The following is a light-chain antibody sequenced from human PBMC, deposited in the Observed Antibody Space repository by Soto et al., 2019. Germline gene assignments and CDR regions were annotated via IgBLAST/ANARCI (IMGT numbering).Light chain of an antibody. CDR2: GAS. CDR3: QQYGSSPLLYT. CDR1: QSVSSTY. V-gene: IGKV3-20*01. J-gene: IGKJ2*01. Sequence: EIVLTQSPGTLSLSPGEGASLSCRASQSVSSTYLAWYQQKPGQAPRLLIYGASNRATGIPDRFSGRGSGTDVTLTISRLEPEDFAVYYCQQYGSSPLLYTFGQGTKLEIK.